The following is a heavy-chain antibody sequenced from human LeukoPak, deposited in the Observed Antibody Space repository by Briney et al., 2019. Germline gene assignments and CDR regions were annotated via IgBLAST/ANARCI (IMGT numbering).Heavy chain of an antibody. CDR2: MSPNSGNT. D-gene: IGHD5-18*01. J-gene: IGHJ6*03. Sequence: ASVKVPCKASGYTFTSFDIFWVRQATGQGLEWMGWMSPNSGNTGSAQKFQGRVTFTRDTSISTSFMELSSLRSEDTAIYYCARGRPDTSVPRTYYMDVWGKGTTVTVSS. V-gene: IGHV1-8*01. CDR3: ARGRPDTSVPRTYYMDV. CDR1: GYTFTSFD.